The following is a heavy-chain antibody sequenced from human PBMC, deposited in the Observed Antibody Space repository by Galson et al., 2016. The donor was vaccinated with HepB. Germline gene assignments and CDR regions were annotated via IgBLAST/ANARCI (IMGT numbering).Heavy chain of an antibody. CDR3: ARDITPYYYGVDV. V-gene: IGHV3-11*01. D-gene: IGHD1-14*01. CDR1: GFTFSDYY. J-gene: IGHJ6*02. CDR2: ISSGGSAI. Sequence: LRLSCAASGFTFSDYYMSWIRQAPGTGLEWVSYISSGGSAIYYAGSVEGRFTISRDNANNLLYLQMNSLRADDTAVYYCARDITPYYYGVDVWGQGTTVTVSS.